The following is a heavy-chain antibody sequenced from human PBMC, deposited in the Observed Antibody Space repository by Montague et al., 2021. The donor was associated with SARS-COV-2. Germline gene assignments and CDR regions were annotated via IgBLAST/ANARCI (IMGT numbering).Heavy chain of an antibody. Sequence: SETLSLTCTVSGGSISRFFWNWTRQTPGKGLEWMGYVHDIESSIXNPSLQSRITILLDTPKNQFSLRLNAATAADTAVYYCARVTLGGRDGRTRQYDGLDSWGQGILVTVSS. V-gene: IGHV4-59*01. CDR1: GGSISRFF. D-gene: IGHD3-16*01. CDR2: VHDIESS. CDR3: ARVTLGGRDGRTRQYDGLDS. J-gene: IGHJ4*02.